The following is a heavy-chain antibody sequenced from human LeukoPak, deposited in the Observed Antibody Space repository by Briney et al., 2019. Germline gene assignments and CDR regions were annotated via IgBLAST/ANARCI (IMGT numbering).Heavy chain of an antibody. D-gene: IGHD3-10*01. Sequence: GESLKISCKGSGYSFTSYWIGWVRQMPGKGLEWMGIIYPGDSDTRYSPSFQGQVTISAGKSISTAYLQWSSLKASDTAMYYCARTTMVRGVIMRDFDYWGQGTLVTVSS. V-gene: IGHV5-51*01. J-gene: IGHJ4*02. CDR3: ARTTMVRGVIMRDFDY. CDR2: IYPGDSDT. CDR1: GYSFTSYW.